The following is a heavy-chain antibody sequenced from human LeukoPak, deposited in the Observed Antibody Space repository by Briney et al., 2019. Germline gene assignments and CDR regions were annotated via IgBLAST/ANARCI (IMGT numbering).Heavy chain of an antibody. V-gene: IGHV4-4*07. J-gene: IGHJ1*01. CDR3: ARDPGNCGGGSCALPEYIQH. D-gene: IGHD2-15*01. Sequence: KPSETLSLTCTVSGGSISSYYWSWIRQPAGKGLEWIGRIYTSGSTNYNPSLKSRVTMSVDTSKNQFSLKLSSVTAADTAVYYCARDPGNCGGGSCALPEYIQHWGQGTLVTVSS. CDR1: GGSISSYY. CDR2: IYTSGST.